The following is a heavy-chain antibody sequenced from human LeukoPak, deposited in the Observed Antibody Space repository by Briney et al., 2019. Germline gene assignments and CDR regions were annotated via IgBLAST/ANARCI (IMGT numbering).Heavy chain of an antibody. CDR3: ARAKSSGSYCLDY. V-gene: IGHV3-23*01. D-gene: IGHD1-26*01. CDR1: GFTFSNYA. J-gene: IGHJ4*01. Sequence: GGSLRLSCAASGFTFSNYAMSWVRQAPGKGLDWVSTISGSGGSTFYADSVKGRFTISRDNSKNTLYLQMNSLRADDTAIYFCARAKSSGSYCLDYWGHGTLVSVSS. CDR2: ISGSGGST.